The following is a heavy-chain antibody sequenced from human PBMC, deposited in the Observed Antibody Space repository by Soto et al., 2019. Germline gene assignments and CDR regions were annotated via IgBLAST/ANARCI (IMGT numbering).Heavy chain of an antibody. D-gene: IGHD3-3*01. CDR3: ARLRSGALDY. Sequence: GSLRLSCAASGFTFSFYTISWVRQAPGKGLEWVSSISSSSSHIYYADSVKGRFTISRDNAKNSLYLQMNSLRAEDTAAYYCARLRSGALDYWGQGTLVTVSS. V-gene: IGHV3-21*01. CDR1: GFTFSFYT. J-gene: IGHJ4*02. CDR2: ISSSSSHI.